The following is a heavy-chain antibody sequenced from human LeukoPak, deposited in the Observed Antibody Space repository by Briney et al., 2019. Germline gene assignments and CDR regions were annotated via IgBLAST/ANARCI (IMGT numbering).Heavy chain of an antibody. CDR2: IIPIFGTA. D-gene: IGHD5-24*01. J-gene: IGHJ6*03. CDR3: ASGEMATTTEGYYYMDV. CDR1: GGTFSSYA. Sequence: EASVKVSCKASGGTFSSYAISWVRQAPGQGLEWMGGIIPIFGTANYAQKFQGRVTITADESTSTAYMELSSLRSEDTAVYYCASGEMATTTEGYYYMDVWGKGTTVTVSS. V-gene: IGHV1-69*13.